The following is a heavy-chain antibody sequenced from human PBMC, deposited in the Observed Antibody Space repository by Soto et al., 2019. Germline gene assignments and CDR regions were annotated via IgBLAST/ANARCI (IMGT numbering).Heavy chain of an antibody. CDR2: INPSGGST. D-gene: IGHD1-26*01. J-gene: IGHJ6*02. CDR1: RYTLTNFY. CDR3: ASSQVGRPLDV. V-gene: IGHV1-46*01. Sequence: ASVKVSCKASRYTLTNFYIHWLRQAPGQGLEWMGIINPSGGSTTYPQKFQGRVTMTRDTSTSTVHMELITLRSEDTAVYYCASSQVGRPLDVWGPGTTVTVSS.